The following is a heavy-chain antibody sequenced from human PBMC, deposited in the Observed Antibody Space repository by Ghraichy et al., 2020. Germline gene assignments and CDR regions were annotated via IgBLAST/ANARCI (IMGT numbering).Heavy chain of an antibody. D-gene: IGHD6-19*01. Sequence: GGSLRLSCAASGFTFSSYEMNWVRQAPGKGLEWVSYISSSGSTIYYSDSVKGRFTISRDNAKNSLYLQMNSLGAEDTAVYYCARGRQWLVYGMDVWGQGTTVTVSS. CDR3: ARGRQWLVYGMDV. J-gene: IGHJ6*02. CDR1: GFTFSSYE. CDR2: ISSSGSTI. V-gene: IGHV3-48*03.